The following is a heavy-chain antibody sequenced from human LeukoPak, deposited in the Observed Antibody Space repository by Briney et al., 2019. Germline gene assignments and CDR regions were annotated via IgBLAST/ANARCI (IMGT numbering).Heavy chain of an antibody. CDR3: AIAPITMVRGVTN. Sequence: SETLSLTCAVSGGSISSSNWWSWVRQPPGKGLEWIGEIYHSGSTNYNPSLKSRVTISVDKSKNQFSLKLSSVTAADTAVYYCAIAPITMVRGVTNWGQGTLVTVSS. CDR1: GGSISSSNW. J-gene: IGHJ4*02. D-gene: IGHD3-10*01. CDR2: IYHSGST. V-gene: IGHV4-4*02.